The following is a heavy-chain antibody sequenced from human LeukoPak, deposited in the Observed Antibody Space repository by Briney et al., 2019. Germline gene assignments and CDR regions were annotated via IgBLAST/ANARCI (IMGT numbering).Heavy chain of an antibody. Sequence: SETLSLTCAVYGGSFSGYYWSWIRQPPGKGLEWIGEINHSGSTNYNPSPKSRVTISVDTSKNQFSLKLSSVTAADTAVYYCARGTTYYDYVWGSYRSRTPSYYFDYWGQGTLVTVSS. D-gene: IGHD3-16*02. CDR2: INHSGST. CDR1: GGSFSGYY. V-gene: IGHV4-34*01. J-gene: IGHJ4*02. CDR3: ARGTTYYDYVWGSYRSRTPSYYFDY.